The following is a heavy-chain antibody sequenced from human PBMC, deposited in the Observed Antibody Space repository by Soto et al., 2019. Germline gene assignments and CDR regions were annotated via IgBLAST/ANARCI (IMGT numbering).Heavy chain of an antibody. J-gene: IGHJ4*02. D-gene: IGHD2-15*01. CDR3: ARDQCFGGGRSCYYFDF. V-gene: IGHV3-30*04. CDR2: ISNDGRGK. CDR1: GFTFTTYA. Sequence: QVQLVESGGGVVQPGRSLRLSCAASGFTFTTYATHWVRQAPDKGLEWVAVISNDGRGKYYADSVKGRFTISRDNSKNTLYLQMNSLRSDDTAVYYCARDQCFGGGRSCYYFDFWGQGTLVTVSS.